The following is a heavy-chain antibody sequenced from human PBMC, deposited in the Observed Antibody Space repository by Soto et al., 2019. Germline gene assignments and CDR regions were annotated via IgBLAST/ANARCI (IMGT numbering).Heavy chain of an antibody. D-gene: IGHD2-2*03. CDR3: ARDPVDIVVVPAAPRHSYYGMHX. Sequence: PGGSLRLSFAASGFTFSSYSMNWVRQAPGKGLEWVPSISSSSSYIYYAYSVKVRFTMPRDNAKNSLYLKMNSLRAEDTAVYYCARDPVDIVVVPAAPRHSYYGMHXWGQGTTVTVS. V-gene: IGHV3-21*01. CDR2: ISSSSSYI. CDR1: GFTFSSYS. J-gene: IGHJ6*02.